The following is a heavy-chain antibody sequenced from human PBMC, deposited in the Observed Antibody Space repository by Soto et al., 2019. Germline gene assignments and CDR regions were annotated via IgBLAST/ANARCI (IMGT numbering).Heavy chain of an antibody. CDR3: ARGLPSYSSSWYWGDPQRNYFDY. V-gene: IGHV3-20*04. J-gene: IGHJ4*02. CDR2: INWNGGST. Sequence: PGGSLRLSCAASGFTFDDYGMSWVRQAPGKGLEWVSGINWNGGSTGYADFVKGRFTISRDNAKNSLYLQMNSLRAEDTALYYCARGLPSYSSSWYWGDPQRNYFDYWGQGTLVTVSS. D-gene: IGHD6-13*01. CDR1: GFTFDDYG.